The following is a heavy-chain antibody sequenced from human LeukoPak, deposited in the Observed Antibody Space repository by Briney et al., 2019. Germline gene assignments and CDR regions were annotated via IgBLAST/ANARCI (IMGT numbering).Heavy chain of an antibody. CDR2: ISSSGTYT. V-gene: IGHV3-11*05. D-gene: IGHD6-19*01. CDR1: GFTFSDYY. Sequence: PGGSLRLSCAASGFTFSDYYMTWIRQAPGKELEWISYISSSGTYTNYADSVKGRFTISRDNAKNSLYLQMNSLRAEDTAVYYCARGVMLTISVAGADYWGQGALVTVSS. J-gene: IGHJ4*02. CDR3: ARGVMLTISVAGADY.